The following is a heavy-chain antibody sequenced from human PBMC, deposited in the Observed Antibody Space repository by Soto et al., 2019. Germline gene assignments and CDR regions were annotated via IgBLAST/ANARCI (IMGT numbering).Heavy chain of an antibody. CDR3: AGPPRDSHGS. CDR1: GGRFSNYF. Sequence: QVQLQQWGAGLLKPSETLSLTCAVSGGRFSNYFWAWIRQAPGKGLEWIGEINHSGDTHFDPSLESRVTMSVDTSKNHFSLTLRSVTAADTAVYYFAGPPRDSHGSWGQGTLVTVSS. J-gene: IGHJ4*02. D-gene: IGHD3-22*01. CDR2: INHSGDT. V-gene: IGHV4-34*01.